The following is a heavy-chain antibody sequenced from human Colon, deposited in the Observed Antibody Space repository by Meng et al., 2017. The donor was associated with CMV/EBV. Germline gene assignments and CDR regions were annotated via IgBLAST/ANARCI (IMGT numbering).Heavy chain of an antibody. D-gene: IGHD4-23*01. Sequence: GGSLRLSCAASGFTFDDYTMHWVRHAPGKGLEWVSLISWDGGSTYYADSGKGRFTISRDNSKNSLYLQMNSLRTEDTALYYCAKDMTTVGATYFDYWGQGTLVTVSS. V-gene: IGHV3-43*01. CDR3: AKDMTTVGATYFDY. CDR2: ISWDGGST. CDR1: GFTFDDYT. J-gene: IGHJ4*02.